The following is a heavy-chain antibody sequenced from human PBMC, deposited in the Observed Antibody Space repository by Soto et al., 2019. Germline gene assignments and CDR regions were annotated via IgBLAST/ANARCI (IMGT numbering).Heavy chain of an antibody. CDR1: GSSFTGDY. Sequence: GASVKGSCKAAGSSFTGDYIHWVRQAPGQGLEWMGWINPNSGTTKYAQKFQGRVTLTRETSITTAYMELNSLKSDDTAVYYCARAGIAAAGSGEYGMDVWGQGTTVTVSS. CDR3: ARAGIAAAGSGEYGMDV. V-gene: IGHV1-2*02. J-gene: IGHJ6*02. CDR2: INPNSGTT. D-gene: IGHD6-13*01.